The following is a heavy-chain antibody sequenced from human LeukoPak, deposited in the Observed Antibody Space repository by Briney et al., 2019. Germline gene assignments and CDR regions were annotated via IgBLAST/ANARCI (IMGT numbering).Heavy chain of an antibody. CDR3: VSYSSSSLYYYYGKDV. CDR1: GYTFSSYD. J-gene: IGHJ6*02. V-gene: IGHV1-8*01. Sequence: ASVKVSCKASGYTFSSYDINWVRQAAGQGLEWMGWMNPNSGNTGYAQKFQGRVTMTRNTSISTAYMELSSLRSEDTAVYYCVSYSSSSLYYYYGKDVWGQGTTVTVSS. CDR2: MNPNSGNT. D-gene: IGHD6-6*01.